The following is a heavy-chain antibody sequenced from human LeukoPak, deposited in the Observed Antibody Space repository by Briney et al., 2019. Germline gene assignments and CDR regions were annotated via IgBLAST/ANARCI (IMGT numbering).Heavy chain of an antibody. V-gene: IGHV3-7*01. J-gene: IGHJ4*02. CDR2: IKQDGSEK. CDR3: ARVTGTDYIWGSYRY. Sequence: GGSLRLSCAASGFTFSNYWMTWVRQAPAKGLEWVANIKQDGSEKYYVDSVKGRFTVSRDNARNSLYLQMNSLRAEDTAVYYCARVTGTDYIWGSYRYWGQGTLVTVSS. CDR1: GFTFSNYW. D-gene: IGHD3-16*02.